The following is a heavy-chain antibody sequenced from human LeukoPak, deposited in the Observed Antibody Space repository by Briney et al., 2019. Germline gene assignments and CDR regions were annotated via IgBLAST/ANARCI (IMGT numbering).Heavy chain of an antibody. Sequence: SETLSLTCTASGGSISSYYWSWIRQPPGKGLEWIGYIYYSGSTNYNPSLKSRVTISVDTSKNQFSLKLSSVTAADTAVYYCAREGATEYCSSTSCYGDWYFDLWGRGTLVTVSS. D-gene: IGHD2-2*01. CDR1: GGSISSYY. V-gene: IGHV4-59*01. J-gene: IGHJ2*01. CDR2: IYYSGST. CDR3: AREGATEYCSSTSCYGDWYFDL.